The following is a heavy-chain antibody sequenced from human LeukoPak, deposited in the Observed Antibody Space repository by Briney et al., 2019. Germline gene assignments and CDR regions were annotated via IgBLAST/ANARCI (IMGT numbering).Heavy chain of an antibody. D-gene: IGHD1-26*01. CDR3: ARDRGSYWDGGNDY. V-gene: IGHV3-33*01. J-gene: IGHJ4*02. CDR2: IWYDGSNK. CDR1: GFTFSSYG. Sequence: GGSLRLCCAASGFTFSSYGMHWVRQAPGKGLEWVAVIWYDGSNKYYADSVKGRFTISRDNSKNTLYLQMNSLRAEDTAVYYCARDRGSYWDGGNDYWGQGTLVTVSS.